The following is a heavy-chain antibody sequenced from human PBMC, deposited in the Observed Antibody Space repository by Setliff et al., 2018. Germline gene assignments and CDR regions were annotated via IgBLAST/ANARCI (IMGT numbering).Heavy chain of an antibody. J-gene: IGHJ5*02. Sequence: SETLSLTCTVPGGSMSSISYYWGWIRQPPGKGLEWIGTIYDSGNTWYNPSFKSRVTISIDTSKNQFSLKMSSVTAADTAVYYCASNRAAMALDDPWGQGKLVTVSS. V-gene: IGHV4-39*01. CDR3: ASNRAAMALDDP. D-gene: IGHD5-18*01. CDR1: GGSMSSISYY. CDR2: IYDSGNT.